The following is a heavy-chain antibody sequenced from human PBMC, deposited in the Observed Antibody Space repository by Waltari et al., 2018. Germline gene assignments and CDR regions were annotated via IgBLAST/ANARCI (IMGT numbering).Heavy chain of an antibody. Sequence: QVQLVQSGAEVKKPGSSVKVSCKASGGPFSSYAISWVRQPPGQGLEWMGGIIPIFGTANYAQKFQGRVTITADESTSTAYMELSSLRSEDTAVYYCARDGDSSGWYTNWFDPWGQGTLVTVSS. D-gene: IGHD6-19*01. CDR1: GGPFSSYA. V-gene: IGHV1-69*01. CDR2: IIPIFGTA. J-gene: IGHJ5*02. CDR3: ARDGDSSGWYTNWFDP.